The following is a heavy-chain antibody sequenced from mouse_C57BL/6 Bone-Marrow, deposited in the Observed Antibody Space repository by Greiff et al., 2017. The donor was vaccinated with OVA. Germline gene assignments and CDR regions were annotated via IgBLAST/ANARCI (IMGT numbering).Heavy chain of an antibody. CDR3: ARYDGYSFAY. J-gene: IGHJ3*01. Sequence: EVQLQQSGPELVKPGASVKISCKASGYTFTDYYMNWVKQSHGKSLEWIGDINPNNGGTSYNQKFKGKATLTVDKSSSTAYMELRSLTSEDSAVYYCARYDGYSFAYWGQGTLVTVSA. CDR1: GYTFTDYY. D-gene: IGHD2-3*01. CDR2: INPNNGGT. V-gene: IGHV1-26*01.